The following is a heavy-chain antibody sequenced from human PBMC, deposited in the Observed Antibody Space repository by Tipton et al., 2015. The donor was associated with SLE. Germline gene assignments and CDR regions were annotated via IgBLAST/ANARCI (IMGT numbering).Heavy chain of an antibody. D-gene: IGHD4/OR15-4a*01. J-gene: IGHJ5*01. Sequence: QLVQSGAEVKKPGESLKISCKGSGYTFTSHWIGWVRQKSGKGLEWMGIIYPGDSDTRYSPSFQGQVTISADRSITTAYLQWSGLKASDTGMYYCARTRGANSHWFDSWGQGTLVTVSS. V-gene: IGHV5-51*03. CDR1: GYTFTSHW. CDR3: ARTRGANSHWFDS. CDR2: IYPGDSDT.